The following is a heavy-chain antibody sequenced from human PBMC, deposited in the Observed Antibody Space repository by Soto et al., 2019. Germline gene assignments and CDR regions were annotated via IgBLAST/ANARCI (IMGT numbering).Heavy chain of an antibody. Sequence: GGSLRLSCAASGFTFRSYGMHWVRQAPGKGLEWVAVISYDGSVIYYADSVKGRFTISRDNSKNTLYLQMNSLRAEDTAVYYCAKVDTVTTIDYYYGMDVWGQGTTVTVSS. D-gene: IGHD4-4*01. V-gene: IGHV3-30*18. CDR3: AKVDTVTTIDYYYGMDV. CDR1: GFTFRSYG. J-gene: IGHJ6*02. CDR2: ISYDGSVI.